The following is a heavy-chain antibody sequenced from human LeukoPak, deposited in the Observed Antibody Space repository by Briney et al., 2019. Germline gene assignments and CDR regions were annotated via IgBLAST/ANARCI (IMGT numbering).Heavy chain of an antibody. J-gene: IGHJ6*03. Sequence: SETLSLTCAVYGGSFSGYYWSWIRQPPGKGLEWTGEINHSGSTNYNPSLKSRVTISVDTSKNQFSLKLSSVTAADTAVYYCARGKKGSGYYYSPYYYYYMDVWGKGTTVTVSS. CDR2: INHSGST. CDR3: ARGKKGSGYYYSPYYYYYMDV. V-gene: IGHV4-34*01. CDR1: GGSFSGYY. D-gene: IGHD3-22*01.